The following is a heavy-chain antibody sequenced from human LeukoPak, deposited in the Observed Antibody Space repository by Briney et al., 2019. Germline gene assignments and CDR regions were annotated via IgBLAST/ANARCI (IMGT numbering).Heavy chain of an antibody. V-gene: IGHV3-7*01. J-gene: IGHJ4*02. CDR3: ARVRYHDSSGYKYYFDY. Sequence: GGSLRLSCAASGFTFSSYWMSWVRQAPGKGLEWVANIKQDGSEKYYVDSVKGRFTISRDNAKNSLYLQMNSLRAEDTAVYYCARVRYHDSSGYKYYFDYWGQGTLVTVPS. CDR2: IKQDGSEK. D-gene: IGHD3-22*01. CDR1: GFTFSSYW.